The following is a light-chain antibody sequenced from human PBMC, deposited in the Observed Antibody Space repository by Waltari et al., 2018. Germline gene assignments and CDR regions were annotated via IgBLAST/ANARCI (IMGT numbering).Light chain of an antibody. V-gene: IGKV2-30*02. CDR3: MQATQWPLT. CDR1: QSLVPSEGKTY. Sequence: DVVITQSPLLRPVTLGQPATIYCRSSQSLVPSEGKTYLNLFQQRPGQSPRRLIYKVFNQDSGVPDRFSGSGSGTDFTLTISRVEAEYVGTYYCMQATQWPLTFGQGTKVEIK. CDR2: KVF. J-gene: IGKJ1*01.